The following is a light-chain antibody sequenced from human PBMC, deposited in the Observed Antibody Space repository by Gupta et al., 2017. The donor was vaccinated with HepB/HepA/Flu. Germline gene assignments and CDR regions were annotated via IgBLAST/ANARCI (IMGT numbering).Light chain of an antibody. CDR2: SNN. V-gene: IGLV1-44*01. CDR3: SAWEASLNGVL. J-gene: IGLJ2*01. CDR1: SSNIGSKT. Sequence: QSVLIQPPSASGTPGQRVTISCSGSSSNIGSKTVSWYQQLPGTDPKLVIYSNNQRPSGVTDRFSCYKSGKYASRAINGLQSEDEAEDYCSAWEASLNGVLFGGGTKLTVI.